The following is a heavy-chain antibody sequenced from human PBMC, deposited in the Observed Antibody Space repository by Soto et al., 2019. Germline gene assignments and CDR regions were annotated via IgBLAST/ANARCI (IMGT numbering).Heavy chain of an antibody. J-gene: IGHJ3*02. Sequence: LETLSLTCTVSGGSISSYYWSWIRQPPGKGLEWIGYIYYSGSTNYNPSLKSRVTISVDTSKNQFSLKLSSVTASDTAMYYCAKTYYDFWSGYRAFDAFDIWGQGTMVTVSS. CDR2: IYYSGST. D-gene: IGHD3-3*01. CDR1: GGSISSYY. CDR3: AKTYYDFWSGYRAFDAFDI. V-gene: IGHV4-59*12.